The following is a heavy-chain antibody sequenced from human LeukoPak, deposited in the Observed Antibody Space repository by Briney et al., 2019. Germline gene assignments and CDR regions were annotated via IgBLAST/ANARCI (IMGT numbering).Heavy chain of an antibody. CDR3: TTRISPF. CDR2: IKSKTDGGTT. CDR1: GFTFSGYP. V-gene: IGHV3-15*07. J-gene: IGHJ4*02. Sequence: GKSLRLSCAASGFTFSGYPIHWVRQAPGKGLEWVGRIKSKTDGGTTDYAAPVKGRFTISRDDSKNTLYLQMNSLKTEDTAVYYCTTRISPFWGQGTLVTVSS.